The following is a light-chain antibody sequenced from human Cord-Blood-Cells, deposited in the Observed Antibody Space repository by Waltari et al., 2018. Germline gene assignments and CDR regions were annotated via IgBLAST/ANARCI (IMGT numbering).Light chain of an antibody. CDR1: SSNNGSNY. J-gene: IGLJ3*02. CDR3: AAWDDSLWV. CDR2: RNN. V-gene: IGLV1-47*01. Sequence: QSVLTQPPSASGTPGQRVTISCSGSSSNNGSNYVYWYQQLPGTAPKLHIYRNNQRPSGVPDRFSGSKAGTSASLAISGLRSEDEADYYCAAWDDSLWVFGGGTKLTVL.